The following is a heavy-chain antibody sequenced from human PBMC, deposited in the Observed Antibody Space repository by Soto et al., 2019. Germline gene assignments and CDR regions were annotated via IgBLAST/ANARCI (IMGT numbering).Heavy chain of an antibody. V-gene: IGHV3-53*01. CDR3: ARDRVESGYPEYFQH. J-gene: IGHJ1*01. D-gene: IGHD3-22*01. CDR2: IYSGGSI. CDR1: GFTVSSNY. Sequence: GGSLRLSCAASGFTVSSNYMNWVRQAPGKGLEWVSVIYSGGSIYYADSVKGRFTISRDNSKNTLYLQMNSLRAEDTAVYYCARDRVESGYPEYFQHWGQGTLVTVSS.